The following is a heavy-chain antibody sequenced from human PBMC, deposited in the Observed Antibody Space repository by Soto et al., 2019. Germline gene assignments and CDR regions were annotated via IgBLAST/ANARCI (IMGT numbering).Heavy chain of an antibody. CDR1: GYSFLSYW. J-gene: IGHJ4*02. Sequence: GSLKISCQRSGYSFLSYWIACVRQMPGKGLEWMGIIDPGDSDTRYSPSFQGQVTISADRSISTAYLQWSSLKASDSAMYYCARGPIETATMYFDYWGQGTLVTVSS. CDR2: IDPGDSDT. CDR3: ARGPIETATMYFDY. D-gene: IGHD6-25*01. V-gene: IGHV5-51*01.